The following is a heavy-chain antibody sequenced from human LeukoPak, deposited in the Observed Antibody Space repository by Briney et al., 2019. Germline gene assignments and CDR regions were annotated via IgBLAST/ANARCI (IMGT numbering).Heavy chain of an antibody. CDR2: INPNSGGT. D-gene: IGHD3-10*01. V-gene: IGHV1-2*04. Sequence: ASVKVSCKASGYTFTGYYMHWVRQAPGQGLEWMGWINPNSGGTNYAQKFQGWVTMTRDTSISTAYMELSRLGSDDTAVYYCARGWFGDPLNAFDIWGQGTMVTVSS. CDR1: GYTFTGYY. J-gene: IGHJ3*02. CDR3: ARGWFGDPLNAFDI.